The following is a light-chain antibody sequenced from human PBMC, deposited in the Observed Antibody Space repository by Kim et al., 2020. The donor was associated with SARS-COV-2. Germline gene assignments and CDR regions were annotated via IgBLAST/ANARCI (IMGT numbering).Light chain of an antibody. CDR3: QQYNSYPHT. Sequence: ASVGISFAIACRASQGISSWFALYQQKPEKAPKSLIYAASSLQSEVPSRFSDNGAGTEFTLTISSLQPEDFATYYCQQYNSYPHTFGGGTKVDIK. CDR2: AAS. V-gene: IGKV1D-16*01. J-gene: IGKJ4*01. CDR1: QGISSW.